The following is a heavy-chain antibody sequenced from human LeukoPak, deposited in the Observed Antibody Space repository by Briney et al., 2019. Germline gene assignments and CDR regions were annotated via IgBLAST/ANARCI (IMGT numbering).Heavy chain of an antibody. V-gene: IGHV1-69*05. J-gene: IGHJ4*02. Sequence: SVKVSCKASGGTFSSYAISWVRQAPGQGLEWMGGIIPTFGTANYAQKFQGRVTITTDESTSTAYMELSSLRSEDTAVYYCARDPGDGWLQLGYWGQGTLVTVSS. D-gene: IGHD5-24*01. CDR1: GGTFSSYA. CDR3: ARDPGDGWLQLGY. CDR2: IIPTFGTA.